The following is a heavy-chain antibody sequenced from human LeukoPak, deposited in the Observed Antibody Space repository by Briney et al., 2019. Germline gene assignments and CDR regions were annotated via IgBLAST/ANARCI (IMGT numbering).Heavy chain of an antibody. J-gene: IGHJ4*02. CDR2: ISRSSSHI. D-gene: IGHD2-8*02. Sequence: GRTLRMSNAAAGLTFSSYTMNWVCQATGKRQKWASSISRSSSHIYYADPAKDRLTISRDNTKNSLYLQMNSLRAEDTAVYYCARVVPGTGFFYWGQGTLVTGSS. CDR1: GLTFSSYT. CDR3: ARVVPGTGFFY. V-gene: IGHV3-21*01.